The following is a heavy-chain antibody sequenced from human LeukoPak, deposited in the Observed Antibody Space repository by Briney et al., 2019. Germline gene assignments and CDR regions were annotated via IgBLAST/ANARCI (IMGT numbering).Heavy chain of an antibody. V-gene: IGHV1-2*02. D-gene: IGHD4-17*01. CDR3: ARDGAGKTVTHLIGY. J-gene: IGHJ4*02. CDR1: GYSFNGYY. Sequence: ASVKVSCRASGYSFNGYYMHWVRQAPGQGLEWMGWINPDSGGTYYAQNFQGRAIMTRDTSISTGYMELRSLRLDDTAVYYCARDGAGKTVTHLIGYWGQGTLVTVSS. CDR2: INPDSGGT.